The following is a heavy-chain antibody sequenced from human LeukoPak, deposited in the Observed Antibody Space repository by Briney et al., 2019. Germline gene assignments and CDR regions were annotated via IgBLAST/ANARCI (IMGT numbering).Heavy chain of an antibody. Sequence: ASVKVSCKASGYTFTGHYLHWVRQAPGQGLEWMGWINPNSGGTNYAQKFQGRVTMTRDTSISTAYMELSRLRSDGTAVYYCASGGSYGGGRDYFDYWGQGTLVTVSS. CDR3: ASGGSYGGGRDYFDY. CDR1: GYTFTGHY. CDR2: INPNSGGT. D-gene: IGHD1-26*01. V-gene: IGHV1-2*02. J-gene: IGHJ4*02.